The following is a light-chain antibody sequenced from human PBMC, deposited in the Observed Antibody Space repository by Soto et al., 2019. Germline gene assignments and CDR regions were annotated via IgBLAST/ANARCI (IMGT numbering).Light chain of an antibody. V-gene: IGLV1-51*01. CDR3: GKWDASLSAGGV. CDR2: DNN. J-gene: IGLJ1*01. Sequence: QSALTQPPSVSAAPGQKVTISCSGSSSNIGNNYVSWYQQLPGTAPKLLIYDNNKRPSGIPDRFSGSKSGTSATLGITGLQTGDEADYYCGKWDASLSAGGVFGTGTKVTVL. CDR1: SSNIGNNY.